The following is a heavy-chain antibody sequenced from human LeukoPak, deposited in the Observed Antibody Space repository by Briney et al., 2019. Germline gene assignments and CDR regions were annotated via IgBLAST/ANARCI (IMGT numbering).Heavy chain of an antibody. V-gene: IGHV3-11*04. CDR1: GFTFSDYY. CDR2: ISSSGSTI. D-gene: IGHD6-19*01. J-gene: IGHJ1*01. Sequence: GGSLRLSCAASGFTFSDYYMSWIRQAPGKGLEWVSYISSSGSTIYYADSVKGRFTISRDHSKNTLYLQMNSLRAEDTAVYYCARGLAYSSGWYAEYFQHWGQGTLVTVSS. CDR3: ARGLAYSSGWYAEYFQH.